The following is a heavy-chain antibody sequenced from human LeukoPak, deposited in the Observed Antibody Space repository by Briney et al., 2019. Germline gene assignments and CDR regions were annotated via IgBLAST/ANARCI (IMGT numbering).Heavy chain of an antibody. CDR3: ARDAYYYDSSGSGAFDI. D-gene: IGHD3-22*01. CDR2: IYYTGST. CDR1: GGSFSGYY. J-gene: IGHJ3*02. V-gene: IGHV4-34*01. Sequence: SETLSLTCAVYGGSFSGYYWGWIRQPPGKGLEWIGSIYYTGSTNYNPSLKSRVTISVDKSKNQFSLKLSSVTAADTAVYYCARDAYYYDSSGSGAFDIWGQGTMVTVSS.